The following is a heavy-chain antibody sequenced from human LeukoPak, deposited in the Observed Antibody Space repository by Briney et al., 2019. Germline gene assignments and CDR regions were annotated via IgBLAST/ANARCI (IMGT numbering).Heavy chain of an antibody. CDR3: ARSPLVGYYYYYYMDV. Sequence: ASVKVSCKASGYTFTGYYMHWVRQAPGQGLEWMGWINPNSGGTNYAQKFQGRVTMTRDTSISTAYMELSRLRSDDTAVYYCARSPLVGYYYYYYMDVWGKGTTVTISS. V-gene: IGHV1-2*02. CDR2: INPNSGGT. D-gene: IGHD5-12*01. CDR1: GYTFTGYY. J-gene: IGHJ6*03.